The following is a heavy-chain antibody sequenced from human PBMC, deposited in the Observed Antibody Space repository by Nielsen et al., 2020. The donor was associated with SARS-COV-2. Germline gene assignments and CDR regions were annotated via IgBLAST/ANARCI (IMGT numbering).Heavy chain of an antibody. CDR1: GFTFDDYA. CDR3: AKVKVGGSYDAFDT. D-gene: IGHD1-26*01. Sequence: GGSLRLSCAASGFTFDDYAMHWVRQAPGKGLEWVSGISWNSGSIGYADSVKGRFTISRDNAKNSLYLQMNSLRAEDTALYYCAKVKVGGSYDAFDTWGQGTMVTVSS. V-gene: IGHV3-9*01. J-gene: IGHJ3*02. CDR2: ISWNSGSI.